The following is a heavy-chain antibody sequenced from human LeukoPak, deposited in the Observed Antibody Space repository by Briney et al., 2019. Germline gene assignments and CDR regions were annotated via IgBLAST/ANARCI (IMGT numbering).Heavy chain of an antibody. CDR1: GFTFDNYA. CDR3: AKDSGWLLPLDY. J-gene: IGHJ4*02. Sequence: PGGSLRLSCTASGFTFDNYAMSWVRQAPGKGLEWVSAISGSGASTYYADSVKGRFTISRDNSKNTLYLQMNSLTAGDTAVYYCAKDSGWLLPLDYWGQGTLVTVSS. V-gene: IGHV3-23*01. D-gene: IGHD3-22*01. CDR2: ISGSGAST.